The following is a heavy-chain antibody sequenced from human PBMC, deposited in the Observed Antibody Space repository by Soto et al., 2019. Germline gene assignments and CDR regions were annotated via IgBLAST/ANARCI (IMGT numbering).Heavy chain of an antibody. CDR2: IIPIFGTA. Sequence: QVQLVQSGAEVKKPGSSVKVSCKASGGTFSSYAISWVRQAPGQGLEWMGGIIPIFGTANYAQKFPGSVTITADESTSTASMELSSLRSEDTAVYYCAGGPRGSYRYWYFDLWGRSTLVTVSA. V-gene: IGHV1-69*01. CDR1: GGTFSSYA. D-gene: IGHD1-26*01. J-gene: IGHJ2*01. CDR3: AGGPRGSYRYWYFDL.